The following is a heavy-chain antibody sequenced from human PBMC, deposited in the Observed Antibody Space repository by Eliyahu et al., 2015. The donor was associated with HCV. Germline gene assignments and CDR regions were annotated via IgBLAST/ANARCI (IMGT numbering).Heavy chain of an antibody. CDR1: GFTFSTNA. J-gene: IGHJ6*02. Sequence: EVQLLESGGGLVQPGGSLRLSCAASGFTFSTNAMSWVRQAPGKGLEWVSGISNSGQTTHYADSVKGRFTISRDTSKNTLYLQMSSLRAGDTAIYYCAKDLHWWSAMDGWGQGTTVTVSS. CDR3: AKDLHWWSAMDG. D-gene: IGHD2-15*01. CDR2: ISNSGQTT. V-gene: IGHV3-23*01.